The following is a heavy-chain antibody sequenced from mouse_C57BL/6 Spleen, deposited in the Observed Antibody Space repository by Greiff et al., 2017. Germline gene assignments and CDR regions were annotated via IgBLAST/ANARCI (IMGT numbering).Heavy chain of an antibody. CDR1: GFNIKDYY. CDR3: ARTEYYGSSYDYAMDD. D-gene: IGHD1-1*01. V-gene: IGHV14-2*01. CDR2: IDPEDGET. J-gene: IGHJ4*01. Sequence: VQLQQSGAELVKPGASVKLSCTASGFNIKDYYMHWVKQRTEQGLEWIGRIDPEDGETKYAPQFQGKATITADTSSNTAYLELRSLKSEDTAVYYGARTEYYGSSYDYAMDDWGKGTTVTVA.